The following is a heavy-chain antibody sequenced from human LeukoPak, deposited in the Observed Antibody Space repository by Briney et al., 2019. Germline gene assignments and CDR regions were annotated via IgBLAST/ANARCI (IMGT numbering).Heavy chain of an antibody. CDR2: IIPIFGTP. Sequence: SVKVSCKASGGTFIKNAISWVRQAPGQGLEWMGGIIPIFGTPNYAQKFQDRATITADGSTTIVYMELNSLRSEDTAVYHCARAPRNSSTMLDFWGQGTLVTISS. J-gene: IGHJ4*02. D-gene: IGHD6-13*01. V-gene: IGHV1-69*13. CDR1: GGTFIKNA. CDR3: ARAPRNSSTMLDF.